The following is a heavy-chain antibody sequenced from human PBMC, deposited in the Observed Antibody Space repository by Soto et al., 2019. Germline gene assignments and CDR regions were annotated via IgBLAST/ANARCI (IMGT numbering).Heavy chain of an antibody. CDR2: ISYDGSDK. CDR3: ANALGELSPESYDY. D-gene: IGHD3-16*02. V-gene: IGHV3-30*18. CDR1: GFTFSSYA. J-gene: IGHJ4*02. Sequence: QVQLVESGGGVVQPGRSLRLSCAASGFTFSSYAMHWVRQAPGKGLEWVAVISYDGSDKYYADSVKGRFTISRDNSKNTLTLQMNSLRAEDTAVYYCANALGELSPESYDYWGQGTLITVSS.